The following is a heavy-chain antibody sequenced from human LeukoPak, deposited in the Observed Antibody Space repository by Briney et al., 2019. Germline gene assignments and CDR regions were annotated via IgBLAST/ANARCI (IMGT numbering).Heavy chain of an antibody. Sequence: GGSLRLSCAASGFTFSSFAMTWVRQAPGKGLEWVSSLSGSGGSTYYADSVKGRFTISRDNSKNTLYLQMNSLRAEDTAVYYCATSAGAAHRGDYWGQGTLVTVSS. CDR2: LSGSGGST. J-gene: IGHJ4*02. CDR3: ATSAGAAHRGDY. D-gene: IGHD6-6*01. V-gene: IGHV3-23*01. CDR1: GFTFSSFA.